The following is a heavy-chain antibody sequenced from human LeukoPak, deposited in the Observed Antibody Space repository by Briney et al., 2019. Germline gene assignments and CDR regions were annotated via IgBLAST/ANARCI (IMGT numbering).Heavy chain of an antibody. D-gene: IGHD2-15*01. Sequence: GGSLRLSCAASGFTFSSYGMHWVRQAPGKGLEWVAVISYGGSNKYYADSVKGRFTISRDNSKNTLYLQMNSLRAEDTAVYYCAKDKPLTYCSGGSCSLYYYYGMDVWGQGTTVTVSS. CDR2: ISYGGSNK. J-gene: IGHJ6*02. CDR3: AKDKPLTYCSGGSCSLYYYYGMDV. V-gene: IGHV3-30*18. CDR1: GFTFSSYG.